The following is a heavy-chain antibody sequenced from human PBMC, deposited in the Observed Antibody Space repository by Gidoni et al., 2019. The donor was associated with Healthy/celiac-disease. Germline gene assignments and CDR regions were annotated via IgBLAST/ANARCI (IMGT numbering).Heavy chain of an antibody. D-gene: IGHD6-13*01. CDR3: ARTDGSSSWPLVVQPEYYFDY. J-gene: IGHJ4*02. V-gene: IGHV4-59*08. CDR1: GGSISSYY. CDR2: IYYSGST. Sequence: QVQLQESGPGLVKPSETLSLTCPVSGGSISSYYWSWIRQPPGKGLEWIGYIYYSGSTNYNPSLKSRVTISVDTSKNQFSLKLSSVTAADTAVYYCARTDGSSSWPLVVQPEYYFDYWGQGTLVTVSS.